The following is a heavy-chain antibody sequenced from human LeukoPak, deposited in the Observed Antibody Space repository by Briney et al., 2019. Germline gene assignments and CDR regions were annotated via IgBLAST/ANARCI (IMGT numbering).Heavy chain of an antibody. D-gene: IGHD4-17*01. V-gene: IGHV3-33*01. CDR3: ARDQNEGYGDYFYYFDY. J-gene: IGHJ4*02. Sequence: GGSLRLSCAASGFTFSSYGMHWARQAPGKGLEWVAVIWYDGSNKYYVDSVKGRFTISRGNSKNTLYLQMNSLRAEDTAVYYCARDQNEGYGDYFYYFDYWGQGTLVTVSS. CDR1: GFTFSSYG. CDR2: IWYDGSNK.